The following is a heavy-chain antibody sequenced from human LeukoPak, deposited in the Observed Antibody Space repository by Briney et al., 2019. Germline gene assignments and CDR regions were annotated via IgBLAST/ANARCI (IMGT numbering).Heavy chain of an antibody. V-gene: IGHV3-33*08. CDR2: IWHAGNNQ. Sequence: PGGTLRLSCAASGFTFRNYGMHYVRQAPGKGLEWVALIWHAGNNQFYADSVKGRFTISRDNSNNTMWLQMNSLTVEYTALYYCVRERGPSNAFDIWGRGSMITVSS. CDR3: VRERGPSNAFDI. J-gene: IGHJ3*02. CDR1: GFTFRNYG.